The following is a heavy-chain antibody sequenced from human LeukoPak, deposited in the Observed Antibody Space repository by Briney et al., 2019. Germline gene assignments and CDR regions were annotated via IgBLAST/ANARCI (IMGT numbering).Heavy chain of an antibody. CDR1: GYSFTDYG. J-gene: IGHJ4*02. CDR2: ITGYNGNT. V-gene: IGHV1-18*01. D-gene: IGHD6-19*01. CDR3: ARDQAVGWPPVYFEY. Sequence: ASVKVSCKTSGYSFTDYGISWLRQAPGQRPEWMGWITGYNGNTGNAQKFQDRVTMTIDTSTATAYMELRSLRSDDTAVYYCARDQAVGWPPVYFEYWGQGTLVTVSS.